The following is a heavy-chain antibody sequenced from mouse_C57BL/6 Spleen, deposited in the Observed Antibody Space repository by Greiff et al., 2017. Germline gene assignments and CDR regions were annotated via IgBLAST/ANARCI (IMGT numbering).Heavy chain of an antibody. CDR2: IDPNSGGT. CDR1: GYTFTSYW. D-gene: IGHD1-1*01. J-gene: IGHJ1*03. Sequence: QVQLKQPGAELVKPGASVKLSCKASGYTFTSYWMHWVKQRPGRGLEWIGRIDPNSGGTKYNEKFKSKATLTVDKPSSTAYMQLSSLTSEDSAVYYCARPPYYGSSYWYFDVWGTGNTVTVSS. CDR3: ARPPYYGSSYWYFDV. V-gene: IGHV1-72*01.